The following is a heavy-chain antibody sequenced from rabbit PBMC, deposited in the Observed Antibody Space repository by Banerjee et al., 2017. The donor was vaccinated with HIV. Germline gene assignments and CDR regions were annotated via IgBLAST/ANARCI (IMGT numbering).Heavy chain of an antibody. CDR3: ARARYVAYDGYDYPTRLDL. CDR2: IYADSSGST. CDR1: GFSFSSSYY. Sequence: QSLEESGGDLVKPGASLTLTCTASGFSFSSSYYMCWVRQAPGKGLEWIACIYADSSGSTYYASWAKGRFTISKTSSTTVTLQMTSLTAADTATYFCARARYVAYDGYDYPTRLDLWGPGTLVTVS. V-gene: IGHV1S40*01. D-gene: IGHD6-1*01. J-gene: IGHJ3*01.